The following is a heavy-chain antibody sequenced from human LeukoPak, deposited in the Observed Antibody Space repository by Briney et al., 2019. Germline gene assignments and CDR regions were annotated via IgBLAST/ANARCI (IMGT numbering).Heavy chain of an antibody. CDR2: ISSSSSYI. CDR3: ARDSSNPDTAMHDAFDI. CDR1: GFTFSSYS. V-gene: IGHV3-21*01. Sequence: GGSLRLSCAASGFTFSSYSMNWVRQAPGKGLEWVSSISSSSSYIYYADSVKGRFTISRDNAKNSLYLQMNSLRAEDTAVYYCARDSSNPDTAMHDAFDIWGQGTMVTVSS. D-gene: IGHD5-18*01. J-gene: IGHJ3*02.